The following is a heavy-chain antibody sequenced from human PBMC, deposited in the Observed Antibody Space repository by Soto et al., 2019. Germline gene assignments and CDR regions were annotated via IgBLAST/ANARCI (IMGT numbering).Heavy chain of an antibody. CDR3: ARVPNSSGWYPVKSEYFQH. Sequence: GGSLRLSCAASGFTFSSYSMNWVRQAPGKGLEWVSYISSSSSTIYYADSVKGRFTISRDNAKNSLYLQMNSLRAEETAVYYCARVPNSSGWYPVKSEYFQHWGQGTLVTVSS. CDR2: ISSSSSTI. D-gene: IGHD6-19*01. J-gene: IGHJ1*01. V-gene: IGHV3-48*01. CDR1: GFTFSSYS.